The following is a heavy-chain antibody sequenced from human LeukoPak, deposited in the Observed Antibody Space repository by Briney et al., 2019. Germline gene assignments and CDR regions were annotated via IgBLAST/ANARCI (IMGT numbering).Heavy chain of an antibody. CDR3: AMGEGDHSCMPFDY. Sequence: ASVKVSCKASGYTFTSYGISWVRQAPGQGLEWMGWISAYNGNTIYAQKLQGRVTMTTDTSTSTAYMELRSLRSDDTAVYYCAMGEGDHSCMPFDYWGQGTLVTVSS. CDR1: GYTFTSYG. D-gene: IGHD3-16*01. J-gene: IGHJ4*02. CDR2: ISAYNGNT. V-gene: IGHV1-18*01.